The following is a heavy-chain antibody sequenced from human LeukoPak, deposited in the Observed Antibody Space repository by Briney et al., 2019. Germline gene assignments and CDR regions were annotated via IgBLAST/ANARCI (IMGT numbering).Heavy chain of an antibody. CDR1: GYSFTRHW. D-gene: IGHD2-21*02. Sequence: GESLKISCKGSGYSFTRHWIGWVRQMRGKGLEWIGIINPGDSDTRYSPSSQGQVTISADKSINTAYLQWSSLKASDTAMYYCARAAYCGANCYSVGWFDSWGQGTLATVSS. CDR2: INPGDSDT. CDR3: ARAAYCGANCYSVGWFDS. V-gene: IGHV5-51*01. J-gene: IGHJ5*01.